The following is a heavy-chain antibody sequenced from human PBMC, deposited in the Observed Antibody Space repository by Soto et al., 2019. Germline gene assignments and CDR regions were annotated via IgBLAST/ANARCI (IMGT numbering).Heavy chain of an antibody. CDR2: IYYTGTT. Sequence: QVQLQESGPRLVKPSQTLSLTCSVSGASIRSGRYYWSWIRQSPGRGLEWIGYIYYTGTTHYNPAVKSRVTILLDNSKDQFSLTLTSVTAAETAIYYCATVLHDYGTTRVDSWGQGTQVTVAS. CDR3: ATVLHDYGTTRVDS. V-gene: IGHV4-30-4*01. J-gene: IGHJ5*01. D-gene: IGHD3-16*01. CDR1: GASIRSGRYY.